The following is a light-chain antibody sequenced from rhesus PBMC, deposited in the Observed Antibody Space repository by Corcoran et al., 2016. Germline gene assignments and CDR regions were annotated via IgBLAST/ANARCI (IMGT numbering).Light chain of an antibody. CDR3: QQHNIYPRT. V-gene: IGKV1S14*01. Sequence: DIQMTQSPSSLSASVGDTVTITCRASQGISNYLALYQQKPGKAPKPLIYYASNLESGVPSRFSGSGSGTDFTLPLSSLQPEDFASYYYQQHNIYPRTFDQGTKVDIK. CDR2: YAS. J-gene: IGKJ1*01. CDR1: QGISNY.